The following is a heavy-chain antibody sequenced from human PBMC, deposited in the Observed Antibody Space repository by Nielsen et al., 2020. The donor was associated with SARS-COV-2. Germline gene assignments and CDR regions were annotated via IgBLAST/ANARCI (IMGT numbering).Heavy chain of an antibody. CDR2: ISWNSGSI. V-gene: IGHV3-9*01. CDR1: GFTFDDYA. D-gene: IGHD6-6*01. CDR3: AKDLSSGGN. J-gene: IGHJ4*02. Sequence: GGSLRLSCAASGFTFDDYAMHWVRQAPGKGLEWVSGISWNSGSIGYADSVKGRFTISRDNSKNTLYLQMNSLRAEDTAVYYCAKDLSSGGNWGQGTLVTVSS.